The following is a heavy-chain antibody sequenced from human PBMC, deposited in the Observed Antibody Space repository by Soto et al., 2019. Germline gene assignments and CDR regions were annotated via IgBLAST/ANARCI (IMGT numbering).Heavy chain of an antibody. CDR1: GFTFSTYW. V-gene: IGHV3-7*01. D-gene: IGHD3-16*01. CDR3: VCGGNFFVY. Sequence: EVQLVESGGGLVQPGGSLRLPCAASGFTFSTYWMTWVRQPPGKGLEWVASINQDGSERYYVDSVRGRFTISRDNAKNALYLQRNSLRAEDTAVYYCVCGGNFFVYWGQRTLSPSPQ. CDR2: INQDGSER. J-gene: IGHJ4*02.